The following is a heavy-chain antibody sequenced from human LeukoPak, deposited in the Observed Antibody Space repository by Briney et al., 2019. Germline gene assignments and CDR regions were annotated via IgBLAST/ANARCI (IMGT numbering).Heavy chain of an antibody. CDR1: GFTFSNYG. Sequence: PGGSLRLSCTASGFTFSNYGMHWVRQAPGKGLERVAFIRNDGSIKYYADSVKGRFTISRDNSRNTLYLQMNSLGAEDTAVYYCAKDLPDAFFDYWGQGTLVTVSS. D-gene: IGHD2-2*01. CDR3: AKDLPDAFFDY. J-gene: IGHJ4*02. CDR2: IRNDGSIK. V-gene: IGHV3-30*02.